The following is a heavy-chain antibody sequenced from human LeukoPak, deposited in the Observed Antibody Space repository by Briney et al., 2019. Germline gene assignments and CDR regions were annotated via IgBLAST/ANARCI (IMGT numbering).Heavy chain of an antibody. Sequence: PSQTLSLTCTVSGGSISSGSYYWSWIRQPAGKGLEWIGRIYTSGSTNYNPSLKSRVTISVDTSKNQFSLKLSSVTAADTAVYYCARDPLDKNYFDYWGQGTLVTVSS. J-gene: IGHJ4*02. D-gene: IGHD3-9*01. CDR3: ARDPLDKNYFDY. CDR1: GGSISSGSYY. CDR2: IYTSGST. V-gene: IGHV4-61*02.